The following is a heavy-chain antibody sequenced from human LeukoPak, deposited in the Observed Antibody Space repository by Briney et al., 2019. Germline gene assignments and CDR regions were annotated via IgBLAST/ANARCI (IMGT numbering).Heavy chain of an antibody. D-gene: IGHD3-16*02. CDR3: ARHLREGITFGGVILVPNWFDP. CDR1: GGSISSYY. J-gene: IGHJ5*02. CDR2: IYYSGST. Sequence: NPSETLSLTCTVSGGSISSYYWSWIRQPPGKGLEWIGYIYYSGSTNYNPSLKSRVTISVDTSKNQFSLKLSSVTAADTAVYYCARHLREGITFGGVILVPNWFDPWGQGTRVTVSS. V-gene: IGHV4-59*08.